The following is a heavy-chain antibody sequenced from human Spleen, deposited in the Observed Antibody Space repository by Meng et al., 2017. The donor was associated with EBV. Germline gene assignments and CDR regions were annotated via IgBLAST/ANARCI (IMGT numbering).Heavy chain of an antibody. CDR2: FDAEDGET. J-gene: IGHJ4*02. V-gene: IGHV1-24*01. CDR3: AASPRVTGTTLHY. Sequence: QVQLVQSGAELKKPGAAVKVSCKVSGYTLSELSMHWVRQAPGKGLEWMAAFDAEDGETIYAQKFQGRVTMTEDTSTDTAYMELSSLRSEDTALYYCAASPRVTGTTLHYWGQGTLGTVAS. D-gene: IGHD1-20*01. CDR1: GYTLSELS.